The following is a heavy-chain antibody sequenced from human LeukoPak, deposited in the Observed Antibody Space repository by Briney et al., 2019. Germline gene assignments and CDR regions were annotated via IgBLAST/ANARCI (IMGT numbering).Heavy chain of an antibody. CDR1: GGSFSGYY. Sequence: SETLSLTCAVYGGSFSGYYWSWIRQPPGKGLEWIGEINHSGSTNYNPSLKSRVTMSVDTSKNQFSLKLSSVTAADTAVYYCAREALTGDDAFDIWGQGTMVTVSS. CDR2: INHSGST. D-gene: IGHD7-27*01. CDR3: AREALTGDDAFDI. J-gene: IGHJ3*02. V-gene: IGHV4-34*01.